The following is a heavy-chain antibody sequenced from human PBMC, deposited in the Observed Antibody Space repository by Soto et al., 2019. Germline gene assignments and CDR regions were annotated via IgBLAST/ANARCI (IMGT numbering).Heavy chain of an antibody. Sequence: QVQLVQSGAEVKKPGSSVKVSCKASGGTFSSYAISWVRQAPGQGLEWMGGIIPIFGTAYYAQKFQGRVTITADASTSTAYMELSSLRSEDTAVYYCARVRVRFLEWLGSEGWGQGTLVTVSS. CDR1: GGTFSSYA. CDR3: ARVRVRFLEWLGSEG. D-gene: IGHD3-3*01. V-gene: IGHV1-69*12. CDR2: IIPIFGTA. J-gene: IGHJ4*02.